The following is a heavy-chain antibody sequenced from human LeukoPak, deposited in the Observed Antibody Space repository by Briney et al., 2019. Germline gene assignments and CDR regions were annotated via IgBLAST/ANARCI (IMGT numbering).Heavy chain of an antibody. V-gene: IGHV4-59*08. CDR1: DYSISSSY. Sequence: SETMSLTCRVSDYSISSSYWSWVRQPPGKGLEWIGYVYYTGDANYNPSLKSRVIISLDTSKNQFSLKVSSVTAADTAVYYCARHTFARPFDSWGQGTLVTVSS. CDR2: VYYTGDA. J-gene: IGHJ4*02. D-gene: IGHD6-6*01. CDR3: ARHTFARPFDS.